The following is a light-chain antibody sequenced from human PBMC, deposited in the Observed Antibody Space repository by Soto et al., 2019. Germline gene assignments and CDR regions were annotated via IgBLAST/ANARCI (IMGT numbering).Light chain of an antibody. CDR3: QQYNNWPPLT. CDR2: GAS. CDR1: QSVSTN. V-gene: IGKV3-15*01. J-gene: IGKJ4*01. Sequence: EIVMTQSPATLSVSPGERATLSCRASQSVSTNLAWYQQKPGQAPRLLIYGASTRATGVPARFSGSGSGTEFTLTISRLQCEDFAVYYCQQYNNWPPLTFGGGTTVDIK.